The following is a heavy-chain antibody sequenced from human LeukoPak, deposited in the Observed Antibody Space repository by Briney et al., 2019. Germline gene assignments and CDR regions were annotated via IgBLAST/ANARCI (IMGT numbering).Heavy chain of an antibody. CDR3: ARYLYTVTTDHWYFDL. J-gene: IGHJ2*01. V-gene: IGHV1-69*04. Sequence: SVKVSCKASGGTFSSYAISWVRQAPGQGREWMGRIIPILGIANYAQKFQGRVTITADKSTSTAYMELSSLRSEDTAVYYCARYLYTVTTDHWYFDLWGRGTLVTVSS. D-gene: IGHD4-17*01. CDR1: GGTFSSYA. CDR2: IIPILGIA.